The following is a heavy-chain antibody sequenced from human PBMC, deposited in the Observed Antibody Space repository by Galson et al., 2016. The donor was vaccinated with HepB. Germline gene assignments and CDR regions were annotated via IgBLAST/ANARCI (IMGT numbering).Heavy chain of an antibody. CDR1: GNSFTNYA. Sequence: SVKVSCKASGNSFTNYAIHWVRQAPGQRPEWMGWINVGNGDTRYSQKFQGRLTITRDTSATTANMELSSLTSEDTAVYYCARGDFPRWALPTPPASWGQGTLVTVSS. CDR2: INVGNGDT. V-gene: IGHV1-3*01. CDR3: ARGDFPRWALPTPPAS. D-gene: IGHD1-14*01. J-gene: IGHJ5*02.